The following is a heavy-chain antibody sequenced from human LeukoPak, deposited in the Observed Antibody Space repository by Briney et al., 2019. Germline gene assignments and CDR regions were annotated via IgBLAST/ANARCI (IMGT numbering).Heavy chain of an antibody. D-gene: IGHD2-2*01. J-gene: IGHJ6*02. CDR3: ARDLDIVVALAAPRHYGMDV. V-gene: IGHV1-18*01. CDR1: GYTFTNYG. CDR2: ISAYNGNT. Sequence: ASVKVSCKASGYTFTNYGISWGRQAPGQGLEWMGWISAYNGNTNYVQKLQGRVTMTTDTSASTAYMELRSLRSDDTAVYYCARDLDIVVALAAPRHYGMDVWGQGTTVTVSS.